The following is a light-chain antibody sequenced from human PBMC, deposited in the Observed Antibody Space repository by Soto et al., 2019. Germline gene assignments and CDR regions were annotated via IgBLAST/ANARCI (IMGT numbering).Light chain of an antibody. V-gene: IGLV3-21*04. CDR3: QVWDSSSDRHVV. CDR2: YDS. CDR1: NIGSKS. Sequence: LTQPPSVSVAPGKTARITCGGNNIGSKSVHWYQQKPGQAPVLVIYYDSDRPSGIPERFSGSNSGNTATLTISRVEAGDEADYYCQVWDSSSDRHVVFGGGTKLTVL. J-gene: IGLJ2*01.